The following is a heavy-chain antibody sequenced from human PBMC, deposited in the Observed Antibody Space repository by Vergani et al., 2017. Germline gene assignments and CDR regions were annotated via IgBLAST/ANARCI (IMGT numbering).Heavy chain of an antibody. CDR2: IWYDGSKE. CDR1: GFTLSSHA. J-gene: IGHJ6*03. V-gene: IGHV3-33*01. D-gene: IGHD2-8*01. Sequence: QVQLEESGGGVVQPGRSLRLSCAGSGFTLSSHAMHWVRQALGKGLEWVAFIWYDGSKEYYADSVKGRFTISRDNSKNTLYLQMNNVRAADTAVYYCARSGYCAHGVCYMTYYYYMDVWGKGTAVTVSS. CDR3: ARSGYCAHGVCYMTYYYYMDV.